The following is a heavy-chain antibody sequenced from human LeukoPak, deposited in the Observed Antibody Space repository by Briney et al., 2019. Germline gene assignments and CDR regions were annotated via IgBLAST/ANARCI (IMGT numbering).Heavy chain of an antibody. D-gene: IGHD3-3*01. V-gene: IGHV1-2*02. CDR1: GYTFTHYY. J-gene: IGHJ4*02. CDR3: ARGGTIFGVVRHFDY. CDR2: VNPNNDDT. Sequence: ASVKVSCKASGYTFTHYYIHWVRQAPGQGLEWLGWVNPNNDDTHYAQNFQGRVTMTRDTSISTAYMELSRLRSDDTAVYYCARGGTIFGVVRHFDYWGQGTLVTVSS.